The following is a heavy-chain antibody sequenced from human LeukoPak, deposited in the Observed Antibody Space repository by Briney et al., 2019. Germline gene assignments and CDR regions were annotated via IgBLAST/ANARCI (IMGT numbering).Heavy chain of an antibody. J-gene: IGHJ6*03. CDR1: GFYFGGYS. Sequence: GGSLRLSCAASGFYFGGYSMNWVRQAPGKGLKWVSSINTGSTYMYYADSVKGRFTISRDNAKNSLHLQMSSLRVEDTAVYFCARVEATTGRNYHYYYMDVWGKGTTVTVSS. CDR2: INTGSTYM. D-gene: IGHD1-1*01. V-gene: IGHV3-21*01. CDR3: ARVEATTGRNYHYYYMDV.